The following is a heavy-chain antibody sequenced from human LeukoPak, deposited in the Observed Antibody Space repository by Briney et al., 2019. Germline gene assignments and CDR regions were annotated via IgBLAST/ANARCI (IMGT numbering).Heavy chain of an antibody. CDR2: IYYSGTT. V-gene: IGHV4-39*01. Sequence: SETLSLTCAVSGGSISSSKYYWGWIRQPPGKGLEWIGSIYYSGTTYYNPSLKRRVTISVDTSKNQFSLRLTSVTAADTAVYYCARPQKEMATITSVVAFDYWGQGTLVTVSS. J-gene: IGHJ4*02. CDR3: ARPQKEMATITSVVAFDY. D-gene: IGHD5-24*01. CDR1: GGSISSSKYY.